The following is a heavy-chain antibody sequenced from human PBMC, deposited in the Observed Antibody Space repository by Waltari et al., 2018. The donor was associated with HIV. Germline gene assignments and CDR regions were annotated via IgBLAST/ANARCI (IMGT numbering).Heavy chain of an antibody. CDR1: GYSISSGFY. CDR3: ARYGSGTSFEY. J-gene: IGHJ4*02. V-gene: IGHV4-38-2*01. CDR2: VYPSGAT. D-gene: IGHD3-10*01. Sequence: QVQLQESGPGLVKPSETLSLTCAVSGYSISSGFYWAWIRQPPGEGPVWIGNVYPSGATTYNPSLESRVSISLDTSANKFSLKLTSVTAADTAVYYCARYGSGTSFEYWGQGARVTVSS.